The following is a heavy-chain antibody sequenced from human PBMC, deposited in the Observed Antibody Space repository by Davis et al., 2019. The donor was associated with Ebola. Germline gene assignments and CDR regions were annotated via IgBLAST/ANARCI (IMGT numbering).Heavy chain of an antibody. CDR3: AAESSGWYGDYYYYGMDV. D-gene: IGHD6-19*01. CDR1: GYTFTSYA. Sequence: ASVKVSCKASGYTFTSYAMHWVRQAPGQRLEWMGWINAGNGNTKYSQKFQGRVTITRDTSASTAYMELSSLRSEDTAVYYCAAESSGWYGDYYYYGMDVWGQGTTVTVSS. CDR2: INAGNGNT. J-gene: IGHJ6*02. V-gene: IGHV1-3*01.